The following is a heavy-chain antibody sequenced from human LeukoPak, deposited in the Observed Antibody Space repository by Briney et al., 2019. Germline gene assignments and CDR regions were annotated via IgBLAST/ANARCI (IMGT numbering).Heavy chain of an antibody. CDR1: GFTFSDYY. Sequence: GGSLRLSCAASGFTFSDYYMSWIRQAPGKGLEWVSYISSSGSTIYYADSVKGRFTISRDNAKNSLYLQMNSLRAEDTAVYYCARDLRYVAGPYYFDYWGQGTLVTVSS. V-gene: IGHV3-11*04. CDR3: ARDLRYVAGPYYFDY. J-gene: IGHJ4*02. D-gene: IGHD6-19*01. CDR2: ISSSGSTI.